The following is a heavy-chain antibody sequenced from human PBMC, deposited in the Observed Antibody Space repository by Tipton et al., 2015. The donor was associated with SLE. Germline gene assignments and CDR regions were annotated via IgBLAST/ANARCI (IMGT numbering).Heavy chain of an antibody. J-gene: IGHJ5*02. CDR2: IYYSGST. CDR3: ARSVTIYLDWFDP. CDR1: GGSISSYY. D-gene: IGHD3-3*01. V-gene: IGHV4-59*07. Sequence: TLSLTCTVSGGSISSYYWSWIRQSPGKGLEWIGYIYYSGSTNYNPSLKSRVTISVDTSKNQFSLKLSSVTAADTAVYYCARSVTIYLDWFDPWGQGTLVTVSS.